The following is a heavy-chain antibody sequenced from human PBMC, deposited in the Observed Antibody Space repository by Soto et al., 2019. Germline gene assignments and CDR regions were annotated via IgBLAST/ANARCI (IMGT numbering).Heavy chain of an antibody. J-gene: IGHJ4*02. V-gene: IGHV4-34*01. CDR2: INHSGST. CDR3: ARRIHYYGSGSSHFDY. CDR1: GGSFSGYY. Sequence: SETLSLTCAVYGGSFSGYYWSWIRQPPGKGLEWIGEINHSGSTNYNPSLKSRVTISVDTSKNQFSLKLSSVTAADTAVYYCARRIHYYGSGSSHFDYWGQGTLVTVSS. D-gene: IGHD3-10*01.